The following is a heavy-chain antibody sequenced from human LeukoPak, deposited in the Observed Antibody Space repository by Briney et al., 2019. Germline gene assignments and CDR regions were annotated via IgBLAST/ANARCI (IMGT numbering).Heavy chain of an antibody. Sequence: SETLSLTCAVYGGSFSGYYWSWIRQPPGKGLEWIGEINHSGSTNYNPSLKSRVTISVDTSKNQFSLKLSSVTAADTAVYYCAREGYSYGPLDYWGQGTLVTVSS. D-gene: IGHD5-18*01. CDR3: AREGYSYGPLDY. V-gene: IGHV4-34*01. CDR1: GGSFSGYY. J-gene: IGHJ4*02. CDR2: INHSGST.